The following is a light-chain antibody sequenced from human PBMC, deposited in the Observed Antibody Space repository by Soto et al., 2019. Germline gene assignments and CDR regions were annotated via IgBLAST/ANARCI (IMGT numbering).Light chain of an antibody. V-gene: IGLV1-40*01. CDR3: QSYDSSLRGV. CDR1: SSNIGAGYD. CDR2: GNS. Sequence: QSVLTQPPSVSGAPGQRVTISCTGSSSNIGAGYDVHWYQQLPGTAPKLLIYGNSNRPSGVPDRFSGSKSGTSASLAITGLQAESEAEYYCQSYDSSLRGVFGGGTKLTVL. J-gene: IGLJ3*02.